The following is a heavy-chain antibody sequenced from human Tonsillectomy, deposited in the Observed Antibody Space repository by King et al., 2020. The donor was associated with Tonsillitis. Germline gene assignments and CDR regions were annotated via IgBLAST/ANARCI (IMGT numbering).Heavy chain of an antibody. CDR2: INHSGST. V-gene: IGHV4-34*01. D-gene: IGHD6-19*01. J-gene: IGHJ4*02. Sequence: VQLQQWGAGLLKPSETLSLTCAVYGGSFSGYYWSWIRQPPGKGLEWIGEINHSGSTNYNPSLKSRVTISVDTSKNQFSLKLSSVTAADTAVYYCASAGAAGHDYWGQGTLVTVSS. CDR3: ASAGAAGHDY. CDR1: GGSFSGYY.